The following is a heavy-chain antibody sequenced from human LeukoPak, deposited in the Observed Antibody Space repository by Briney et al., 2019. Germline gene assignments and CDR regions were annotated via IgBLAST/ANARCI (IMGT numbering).Heavy chain of an antibody. Sequence: GGYLRLSCAASGFSFSSSAMSWVRQAPGKGLEWVSSISGSGDNTYYADSVKGQFTISRDNSKNTLYLQMNSLRAEDTALYYCAKGAFCSGGACYSDTFDFWGQGTMVTVSS. CDR1: GFSFSSSA. CDR2: ISGSGDNT. J-gene: IGHJ3*01. V-gene: IGHV3-23*01. D-gene: IGHD2-15*01. CDR3: AKGAFCSGGACYSDTFDF.